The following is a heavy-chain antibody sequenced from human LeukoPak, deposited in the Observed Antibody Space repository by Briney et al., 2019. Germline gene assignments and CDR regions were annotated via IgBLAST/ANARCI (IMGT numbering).Heavy chain of an antibody. V-gene: IGHV1-69*05. Sequence: GASVKVSCKASGGTFSSYAISWVRQARGQGLEWMGGIIPIFGTANYAQKFQGRVTITTDESTSTAYMELSSLRSEDTAVYYCARAYNTMIVVVWGAFDIWGQGTMVTVSS. D-gene: IGHD3-22*01. J-gene: IGHJ3*02. CDR2: IIPIFGTA. CDR1: GGTFSSYA. CDR3: ARAYNTMIVVVWGAFDI.